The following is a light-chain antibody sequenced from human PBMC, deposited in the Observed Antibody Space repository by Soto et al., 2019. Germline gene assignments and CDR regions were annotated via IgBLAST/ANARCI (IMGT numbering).Light chain of an antibody. CDR1: GSNIGKNT. J-gene: IGLJ2*01. CDR3: AAWDDSPNGVV. V-gene: IGLV1-44*01. Sequence: QSVLTQPPSASGSPGQSVTISCSGGGSNIGKNTVHWYQVLPGTAPKLLIYSNGQRPSGVPDRFSGSKSGTSASLAISGLKSADEANYYCAAWDDSPNGVVFGGGTKLTVL. CDR2: SNG.